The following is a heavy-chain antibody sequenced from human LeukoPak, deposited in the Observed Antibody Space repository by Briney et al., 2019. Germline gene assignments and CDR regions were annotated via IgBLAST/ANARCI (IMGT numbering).Heavy chain of an antibody. Sequence: GGSLRLSCAASGFIVSSNYMTWVRQAPGKGLGWVSVIYSGGSTYYADSVKGRFTISGDNSKNTLYLQVNSLRAEDTAVYYCARMDSSGYFFDYWGQGTLVTVSS. V-gene: IGHV3-66*01. CDR2: IYSGGST. D-gene: IGHD3-22*01. J-gene: IGHJ4*02. CDR3: ARMDSSGYFFDY. CDR1: GFIVSSNY.